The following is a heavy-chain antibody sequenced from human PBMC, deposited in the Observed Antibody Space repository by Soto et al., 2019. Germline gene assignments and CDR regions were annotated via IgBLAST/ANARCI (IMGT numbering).Heavy chain of an antibody. J-gene: IGHJ5*01. CDR3: ARGRYCLTGRCFPNWFDS. V-gene: IGHV4-30-4*01. CDR2: IYKSATT. Sequence: SETLSLTCSVSGDSISSVDYFWAWIRQPPGQALEYIGYIYKSATTYYNPSFESRVAISLDTSKSQFSLNVTSVTAADTAVFFCARGRYCLTGRCFPNWFDSWGQGTLVTVSS. D-gene: IGHD2-15*01. CDR1: GDSISSVDYF.